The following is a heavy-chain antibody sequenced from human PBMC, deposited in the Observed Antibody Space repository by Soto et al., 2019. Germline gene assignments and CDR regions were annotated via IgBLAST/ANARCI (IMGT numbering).Heavy chain of an antibody. CDR3: ARGLGRSPFDY. CDR2: IHSDGDRNPGAT. J-gene: IGHJ4*02. CDR1: GFAVSSNH. V-gene: IGHV3-53*02. Sequence: EVQMEESGGDLIQPGGSLSLSCAASGFAVSSNHMSWVRQAPGKGLECVALIHSDGDRNPGATYYADSVKGRFTISRDNSKNTLYLQMNSPRAEDSAVYYWARGLGRSPFDYWGQGIVVTVSS.